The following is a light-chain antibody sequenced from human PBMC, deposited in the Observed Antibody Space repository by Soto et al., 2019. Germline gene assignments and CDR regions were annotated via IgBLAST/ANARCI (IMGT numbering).Light chain of an antibody. Sequence: IVLTQSPGTLSLSPGERTTLSCRASQSISRYLAWYQQKPGQGPRLLIYGASSRATGTPDRFSGSGSGAEFTLTISSLQSEDFTVYSCLQYHNLWAFGQGTKVDIK. CDR3: LQYHNLWA. CDR1: QSISRY. V-gene: IGKV3D-15*01. J-gene: IGKJ1*01. CDR2: GAS.